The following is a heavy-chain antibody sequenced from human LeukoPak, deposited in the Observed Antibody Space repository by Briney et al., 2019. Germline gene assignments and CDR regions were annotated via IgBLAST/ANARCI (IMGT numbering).Heavy chain of an antibody. D-gene: IGHD5-12*01. Sequence: GASVKVSCKASGYTFTGYYMHWVRQAPGQGLEWMGWINPNSGGTNYAQKFQGRVTMTRDTSISTAYMELSRLRSDDTAVYYCARVKWPAENWFDPWGQGTLVTVSS. CDR2: INPNSGGT. V-gene: IGHV1-2*02. J-gene: IGHJ5*02. CDR3: ARVKWPAENWFDP. CDR1: GYTFTGYY.